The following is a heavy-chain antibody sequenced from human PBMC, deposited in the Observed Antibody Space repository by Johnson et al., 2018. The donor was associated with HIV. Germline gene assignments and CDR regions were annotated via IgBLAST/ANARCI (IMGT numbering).Heavy chain of an antibody. D-gene: IGHD6-6*01. CDR1: GFTFSSYA. CDR3: ARVASIALRPDAFDI. J-gene: IGHJ3*02. V-gene: IGHV3-7*01. CDR2: IKQDGSEK. Sequence: VQLVESGGGLVQPGRSLRLSCAASGFTFSSYAMHWVRQAPGKGLEWVANIKQDGSEKYYVDSVKGRFTISRDNAKNSLYLQMNSLRADDTAVYYCARVASIALRPDAFDIWGQGTMVTVSS.